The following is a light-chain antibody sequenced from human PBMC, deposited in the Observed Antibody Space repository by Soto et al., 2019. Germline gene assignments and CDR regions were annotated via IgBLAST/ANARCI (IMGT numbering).Light chain of an antibody. CDR2: SNN. Sequence: QSALTQPPSASGTPGQRVTISGSGSSSNIGRNTVNWYKQLPGTAPKLLIYSNNQRPSGVPVRFSGSKSGTSASLAISGLQSEDEADYYCAAWDDSLNGYVFGTGTKVTVL. CDR3: AAWDDSLNGYV. CDR1: SSNIGRNT. V-gene: IGLV1-44*01. J-gene: IGLJ1*01.